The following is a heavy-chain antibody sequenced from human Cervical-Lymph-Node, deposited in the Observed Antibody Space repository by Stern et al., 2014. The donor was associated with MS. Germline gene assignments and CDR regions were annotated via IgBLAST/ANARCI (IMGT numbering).Heavy chain of an antibody. J-gene: IGHJ4*02. Sequence: QVQLVQSGAEVKKPGASVKVSCKASGYTFTSYDITWVRQATGQGLEWMGWMNPNSGETGYAQRFQGRVTMTRNTSISTAYMELSSLRSEDTAAYYCARAVRHQLLSDYWGQGTLVTVSS. V-gene: IGHV1-8*01. CDR3: ARAVRHQLLSDY. CDR1: GYTFTSYD. D-gene: IGHD2-2*01. CDR2: MNPNSGET.